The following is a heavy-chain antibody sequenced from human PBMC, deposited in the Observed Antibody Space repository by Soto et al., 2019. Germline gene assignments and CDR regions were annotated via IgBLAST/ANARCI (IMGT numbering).Heavy chain of an antibody. Sequence: GGSLRLSCAASGFTFSSYEMNWVRQAPGKGLEWVSYISSSGSNIYYADSVKGRFTISRDNAKNSLYLQMNSLRAEDTAVYYCASPDSLAAAGTGYYYYGMDVWGQGTTVTVSS. J-gene: IGHJ6*02. V-gene: IGHV3-48*03. CDR2: ISSSGSNI. D-gene: IGHD6-13*01. CDR3: ASPDSLAAAGTGYYYYGMDV. CDR1: GFTFSSYE.